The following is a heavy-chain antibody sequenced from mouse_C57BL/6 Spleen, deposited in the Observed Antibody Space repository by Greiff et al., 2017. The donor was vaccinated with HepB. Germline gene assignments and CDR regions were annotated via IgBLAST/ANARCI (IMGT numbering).Heavy chain of an antibody. CDR1: GYSITSGYY. CDR2: ISYDGSN. CDR3: ARVDYLYYYAMDY. D-gene: IGHD2-4*01. V-gene: IGHV3-6*01. J-gene: IGHJ4*01. Sequence: DVKLQESGPGLVKPSQSLSLTCSVTGYSITSGYYWNWIRQFPGNKLEWMGYISYDGSNNYNPSLKNRISITRDTSKNQFFLKLNSVTTEDTATYYCARVDYLYYYAMDYWGQGTSVTVSS.